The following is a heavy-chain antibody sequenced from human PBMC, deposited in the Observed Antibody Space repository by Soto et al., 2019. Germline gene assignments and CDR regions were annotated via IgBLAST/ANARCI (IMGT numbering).Heavy chain of an antibody. D-gene: IGHD3-16*01. Sequence: QVQLQESGPGLVKPSETLSLTCTVSGGSVSSGSYYWSWIRQPPGKGLEWIGYIYYSGSTNYNPPLKSRVTISVDTSKNQFSLKLSSVTAADTAVYYCARDRRGSDWYFDLWGRGTLVTVSS. CDR1: GGSVSSGSYY. CDR2: IYYSGST. J-gene: IGHJ2*01. V-gene: IGHV4-61*01. CDR3: ARDRRGSDWYFDL.